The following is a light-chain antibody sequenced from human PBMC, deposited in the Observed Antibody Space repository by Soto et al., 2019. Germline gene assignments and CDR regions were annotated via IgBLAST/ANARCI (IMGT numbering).Light chain of an antibody. CDR2: AAS. CDR1: QSISTY. V-gene: IGKV1-39*01. Sequence: DIQMTQSPSSLSASVRDRVTITCRASQSISTYLNWYQQKPGKAPNLLIYAASSLRSGVPSRFSGSGSGTDFTLTISSLQPEDFATYYCQQSFSTPLTFGGGTKVEI. J-gene: IGKJ4*01. CDR3: QQSFSTPLT.